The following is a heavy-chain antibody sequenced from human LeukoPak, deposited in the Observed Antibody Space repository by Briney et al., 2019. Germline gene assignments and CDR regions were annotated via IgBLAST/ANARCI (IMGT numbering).Heavy chain of an antibody. J-gene: IGHJ4*02. D-gene: IGHD4-17*01. CDR2: ISGSGGST. CDR3: AKDQRAYGDYVPFDY. V-gene: IGHV3-23*01. CDR1: GFTFSSCA. Sequence: GGSLRLSCAASGFTFSSCAMSWVRQAPGKGLEWVSAISGSGGSTYYADSVKGRFTISRDNSKNTLYLQMNSLRAEDTAVYYCAKDQRAYGDYVPFDYWGQGTLVTVSS.